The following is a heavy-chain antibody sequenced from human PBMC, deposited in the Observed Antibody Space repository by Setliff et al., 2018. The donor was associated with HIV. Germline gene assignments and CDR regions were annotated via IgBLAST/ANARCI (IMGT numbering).Heavy chain of an antibody. D-gene: IGHD2-21*02. CDR2: IYHSGST. CDR1: GGSLTSYY. CDR3: ARAMRGVVVTNMYYYYGMDV. Sequence: SETLSLTCIVSGGSLTSYYWGWIRQPPGKGLEWIGSIYHSGSTYYNPSLKSRVTISVDTSKNQFSLKLSSVTAADTAVYYCARAMRGVVVTNMYYYYGMDVWGQGTTVTVSS. V-gene: IGHV4-38-2*02. J-gene: IGHJ6*02.